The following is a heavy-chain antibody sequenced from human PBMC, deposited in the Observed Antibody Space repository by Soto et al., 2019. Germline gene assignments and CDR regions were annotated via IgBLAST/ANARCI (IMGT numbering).Heavy chain of an antibody. V-gene: IGHV1-18*01. CDR2: VSAYNGER. CDR1: GYTFTNYG. CDR3: SRGPSIPASGDY. J-gene: IGHJ4*01. D-gene: IGHD6-6*01. Sequence: QVQLVQSGAEVKKPGASVKVSCKASGYTFTNYGINWVRQAPGQGLEWLGWVSAYNGERRYAQRVQARVIMTTDTSTTTAYMELRSLRSDDTAVWYCSRGPSIPASGDYWGQGTLVTVSS.